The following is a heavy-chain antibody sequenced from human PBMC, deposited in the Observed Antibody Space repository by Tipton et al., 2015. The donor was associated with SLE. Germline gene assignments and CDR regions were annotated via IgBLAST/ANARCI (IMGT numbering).Heavy chain of an antibody. D-gene: IGHD6-6*01. CDR3: ARGLGHLVDGYFDL. CDR2: IWYDGTNK. J-gene: IGHJ2*01. Sequence: RSLRLSCEASGFTFSTYSMHWVRQAPGNGLEWVAVIWYDGTNKHYADSVKGRFTISRDNSKDTLYLQMNSLRVEDTAVYYCARGLGHLVDGYFDLWGRGTLVTVSS. V-gene: IGHV3-33*01. CDR1: GFTFSTYS.